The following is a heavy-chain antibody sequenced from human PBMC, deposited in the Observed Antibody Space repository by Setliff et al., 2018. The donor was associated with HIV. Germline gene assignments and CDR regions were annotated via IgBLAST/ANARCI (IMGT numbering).Heavy chain of an antibody. V-gene: IGHV4-39*07. CDR1: GGSISSSTYY. CDR3: ARDTSLVRGRDY. Sequence: PSETLSLTCTVSGGSISSSTYYWNWIRQPPGKGPEWIGNIYYSGSTSYNPSLKSRVTISVDRSKNQFSLKLRSVIAADTAVYYCARDTSLVRGRDYWGQGTLVTVTS. J-gene: IGHJ4*02. CDR2: IYYSGST. D-gene: IGHD3-10*01.